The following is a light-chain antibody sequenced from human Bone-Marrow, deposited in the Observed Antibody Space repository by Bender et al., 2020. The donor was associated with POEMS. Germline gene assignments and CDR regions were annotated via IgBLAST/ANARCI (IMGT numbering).Light chain of an antibody. V-gene: IGLV1-44*01. CDR3: AAWDDSRSGSYV. CDR2: CSH. J-gene: IGLJ1*01. CDR1: SSNIGAHA. Sequence: QSVLTQPPSASGTPGQRVTISCSGGSSNIGAHAVNWYPHLPGTAPEPLIYCSHRRPSEVPDRFSGSRSSTPASLAISGLESEDEADYYCAAWDDSRSGSYVFGTGTQVTVL.